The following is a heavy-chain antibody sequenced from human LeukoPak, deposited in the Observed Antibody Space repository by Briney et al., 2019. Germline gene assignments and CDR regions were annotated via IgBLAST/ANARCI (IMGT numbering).Heavy chain of an antibody. CDR2: TNSDGSTT. CDR3: ARDKSMGYGMDV. Sequence: GGSLRLSCAASVFTFSSYWMQWVRQAPRKGRVWVSRTNSDGSTTIYADSVKGRFTMSRDNAKNMLHLQMNSLRAEDTAVYYCARDKSMGYGMDVWGQGTTVTVSS. J-gene: IGHJ6*02. V-gene: IGHV3-74*01. CDR1: VFTFSSYW. D-gene: IGHD6-6*01.